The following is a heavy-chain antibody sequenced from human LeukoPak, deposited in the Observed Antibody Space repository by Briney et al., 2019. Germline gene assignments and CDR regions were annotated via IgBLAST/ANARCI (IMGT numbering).Heavy chain of an antibody. Sequence: SETLSLTCTVSGGSISSSSYYWGWIRQPPGKGLEWIGSIYYSGSTYYNPSLKSRVTISVDTSKNQFSLKLSSVTAADTAVYYCAGHENDSSGPLDYWGQGTLVTVSS. CDR1: GGSISSSSYY. D-gene: IGHD3-22*01. CDR3: AGHENDSSGPLDY. J-gene: IGHJ4*02. CDR2: IYYSGST. V-gene: IGHV4-39*01.